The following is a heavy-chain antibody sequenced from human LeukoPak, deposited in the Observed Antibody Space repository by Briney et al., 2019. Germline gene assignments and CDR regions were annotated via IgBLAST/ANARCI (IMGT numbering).Heavy chain of an antibody. CDR1: GFTFSSYS. Sequence: PGGSLRLSCAASGFTFSSYSMNWVRQAPGKGLEWVSSISSSSSYIYYADSVKGRFTISRDNAKNSLCLQMNSLRAEDTAVYYCASDIVVGATDDYWGQGTLVTVSS. J-gene: IGHJ4*02. CDR3: ASDIVVGATDDY. D-gene: IGHD1-26*01. CDR2: ISSSSSYI. V-gene: IGHV3-21*01.